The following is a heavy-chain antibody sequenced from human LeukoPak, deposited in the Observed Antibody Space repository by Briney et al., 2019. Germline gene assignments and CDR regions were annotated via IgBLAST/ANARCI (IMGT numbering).Heavy chain of an antibody. CDR2: IYSGGST. CDR3: AKDIAGDYFNWFDP. J-gene: IGHJ5*02. Sequence: GGSLRLSCAASGFTVSSNYMSWVRQAPGKGLEWVSVIYSGGSTYYADSVKGRFTISRDNAKNSLYLQMNSLRAEDTALYYCAKDIAGDYFNWFDPWGQGTLVTVSS. D-gene: IGHD7-27*01. V-gene: IGHV3-53*05. CDR1: GFTVSSNY.